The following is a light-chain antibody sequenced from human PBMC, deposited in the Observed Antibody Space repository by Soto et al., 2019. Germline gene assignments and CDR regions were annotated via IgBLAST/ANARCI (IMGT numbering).Light chain of an antibody. CDR3: AACDDILSLYNHD. CDR2: RNN. CDR1: SSNIGSNY. V-gene: IGLV1-47*01. J-gene: IGLJ1*01. Sequence: QSVLTQPPSASGTPGQRVTISCSGSSSNIGSNYVYWYQQLPGTAPKLLIYRNNQRPSGVPDRFSGSKSGTSASLAISGLRSEDEAVYYCAACDDILSLYNHDFGPGTNVTDL.